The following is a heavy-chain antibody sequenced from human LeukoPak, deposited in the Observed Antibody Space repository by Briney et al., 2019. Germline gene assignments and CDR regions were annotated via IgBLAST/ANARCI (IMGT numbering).Heavy chain of an antibody. J-gene: IGHJ4*02. D-gene: IGHD3-22*01. CDR2: IIPIFGTA. V-gene: IGHV1-69*01. Sequence: GASVKASCKASGGTFSSYAISWVRQAPGQGLEWMGGIIPIFGTANYAQKFQGRVTITADESTSTAYMELSSLRSEDTAVYYCAREGDSSGYYYYWGQGTLVTVSS. CDR1: GGTFSSYA. CDR3: AREGDSSGYYYY.